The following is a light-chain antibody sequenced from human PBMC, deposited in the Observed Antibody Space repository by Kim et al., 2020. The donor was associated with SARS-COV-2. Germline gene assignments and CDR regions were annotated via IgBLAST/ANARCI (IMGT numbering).Light chain of an antibody. CDR2: KAS. Sequence: ASVGDRVTITCRASQSISSGLAWYQQKPGKAPKLLIYKASNLEIGVPSRFSGSGSGTEFTLTVSSLQPDDFATYYCQQYNSYPRTFGQGTKVDIK. CDR3: QQYNSYPRT. J-gene: IGKJ1*01. V-gene: IGKV1-5*03. CDR1: QSISSG.